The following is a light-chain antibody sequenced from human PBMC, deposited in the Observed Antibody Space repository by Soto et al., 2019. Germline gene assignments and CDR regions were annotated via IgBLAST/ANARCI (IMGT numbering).Light chain of an antibody. J-gene: IGLJ1*01. CDR1: SSDVGGYNY. CDR2: DVS. Sequence: QSALTQPRSVSGSPGQSVTISCTGTSSDVGGYNYVSWYQQYSGKAPKVMIYDVSKRPSGVPDRFSGSKSGNTASLTISGLQTEDEADYYCCSYVSSKTYLFGTGTKLTVL. CDR3: CSYVSSKTYL. V-gene: IGLV2-11*01.